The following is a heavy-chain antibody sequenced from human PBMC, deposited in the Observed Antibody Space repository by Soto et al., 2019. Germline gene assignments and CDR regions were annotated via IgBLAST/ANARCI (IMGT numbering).Heavy chain of an antibody. CDR3: TRNLYNTGDFDH. CDR2: MTPKRGYT. D-gene: IGHD1-20*01. CDR1: GYTFTDYD. Sequence: QVQLMQSGAEVRKPGASVKVSCKASGYTFTDYDINWVRQATGQGLEWLGWMTPKRGYTGYAQKFQGRVTLTRDTSRGTAYMEPRSLTSEDTAVYYCTRNLYNTGDFDHWGQGKLVTVPS. V-gene: IGHV1-8*02. J-gene: IGHJ4*02.